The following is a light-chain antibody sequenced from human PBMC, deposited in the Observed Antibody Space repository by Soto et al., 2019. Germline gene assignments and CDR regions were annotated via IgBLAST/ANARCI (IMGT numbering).Light chain of an antibody. J-gene: IGKJ1*01. CDR1: QSISRD. V-gene: IGKV1-5*01. Sequence: DIQMTQSPFSLSASVGDRVTITCRASQSISRDLNWYQQKPGKAPNLLIYDASSLESGVPSRFSGSGSGTEFTLTISSLQPDDFATYYCQQYNSYSGTFGQGTKVDI. CDR2: DAS. CDR3: QQYNSYSGT.